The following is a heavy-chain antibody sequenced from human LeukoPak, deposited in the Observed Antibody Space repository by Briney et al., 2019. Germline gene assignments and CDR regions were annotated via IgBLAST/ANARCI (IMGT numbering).Heavy chain of an antibody. CDR3: ARHIPITMVRGGIFDY. CDR2: INHSGST. D-gene: IGHD3-10*01. CDR1: GGSFSGYY. Sequence: PSETLSLTCAVYGGSFSGYYWSWIRQPPGKGLEWIGEINHSGSTNYNPSLKSRVTISVDTSKNQFSLKLSSVTAADTAVYYCARHIPITMVRGGIFDYWGQGTLVTVSS. J-gene: IGHJ4*02. V-gene: IGHV4-34*01.